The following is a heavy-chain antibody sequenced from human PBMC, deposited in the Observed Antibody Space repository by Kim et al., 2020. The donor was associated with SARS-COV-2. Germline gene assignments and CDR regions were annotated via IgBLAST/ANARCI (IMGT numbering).Heavy chain of an antibody. Sequence: PSFQGHVTISADKSISTAYLQWSSLKASDTAMYYCARQVSNYYGSGTYDYWGQGTLVTVSS. J-gene: IGHJ4*02. D-gene: IGHD3-10*01. V-gene: IGHV5-10-1*01. CDR3: ARQVSNYYGSGTYDY.